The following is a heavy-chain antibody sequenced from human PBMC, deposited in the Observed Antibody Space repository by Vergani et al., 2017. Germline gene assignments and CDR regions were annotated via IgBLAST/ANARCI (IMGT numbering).Heavy chain of an antibody. D-gene: IGHD5-12*01. CDR2: INHSGST. CDR1: GGSFSGYY. CDR3: ARDDGQSGYERSHYYYGMDV. J-gene: IGHJ6*02. V-gene: IGHV4-34*01. Sequence: QVQLQQWGAGLLKPSETLSLTCAVYGGSFSGYYWSWIRQPPGKGLEWIGEINHSGSTNYNPSLKSRVTISVDTSKNQFSLKLSSVTAADTAVYYCARDDGQSGYERSHYYYGMDVWGQGP.